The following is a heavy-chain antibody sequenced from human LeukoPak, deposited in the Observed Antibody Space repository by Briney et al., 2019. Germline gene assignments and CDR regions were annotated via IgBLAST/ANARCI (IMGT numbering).Heavy chain of an antibody. Sequence: GGSLRLSCAASGFTFSSYAMSWVRQAPGKGLEWVSAISGSGGSTYYADSVKGRFTTSRDNSKNTLYLQMNSLRAEDTAVYYCAKDKLYGDYYDSSGYLDYWGQGTLVTVSS. V-gene: IGHV3-23*01. CDR3: AKDKLYGDYYDSSGYLDY. D-gene: IGHD3-22*01. CDR1: GFTFSSYA. CDR2: ISGSGGST. J-gene: IGHJ4*02.